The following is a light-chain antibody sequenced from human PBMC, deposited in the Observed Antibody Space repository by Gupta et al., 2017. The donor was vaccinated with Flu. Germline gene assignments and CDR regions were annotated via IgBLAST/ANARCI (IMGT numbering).Light chain of an antibody. Sequence: ERATRSCRASQTFRSNYLAWYQQKPGQAPRLLIYATSSRATGIPDRFSGSGSGTDFTLTINRLEPEDFAVYYCQQYGSASFTFGPGTKVDIK. J-gene: IGKJ3*01. V-gene: IGKV3-20*01. CDR1: QTFRSNY. CDR2: ATS. CDR3: QQYGSASFT.